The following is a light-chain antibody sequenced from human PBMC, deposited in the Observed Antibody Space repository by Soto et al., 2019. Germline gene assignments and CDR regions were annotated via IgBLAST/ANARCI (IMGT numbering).Light chain of an antibody. J-gene: IGKJ1*01. V-gene: IGKV1-39*01. CDR2: AAS. Sequence: DIQMTQSPSPLSASLGDRVTITCRASQSISSYLNWYQQKPGKAPKLLMYAASSLQSGVPPRFSGSGSGTDFTLNINSLQPEDFATYYCQQSYSTPRTFGQGTKVEIK. CDR1: QSISSY. CDR3: QQSYSTPRT.